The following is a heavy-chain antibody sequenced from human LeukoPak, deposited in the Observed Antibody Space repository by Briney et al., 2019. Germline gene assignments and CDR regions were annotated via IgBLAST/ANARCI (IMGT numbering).Heavy chain of an antibody. CDR2: INPNSGGT. Sequence: ASVTVSFTSSVYTFTVYYMHWVRQAPGQGLEWMGWINPNSGGTNYAQKFQGRVTMTRDTSISTAYMELSRLRSDDTAVYYCARAGSSGWYTLLEYWGQGTLVTVSS. J-gene: IGHJ4*02. V-gene: IGHV1-2*02. CDR1: VYTFTVYY. D-gene: IGHD6-19*01. CDR3: ARAGSSGWYTLLEY.